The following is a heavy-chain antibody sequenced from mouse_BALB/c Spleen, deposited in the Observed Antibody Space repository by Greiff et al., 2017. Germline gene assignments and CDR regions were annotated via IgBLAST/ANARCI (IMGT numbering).Heavy chain of an antibody. J-gene: IGHJ3*01. Sequence: QVQLQQSGPGLVAPSQSLSITCTVSGFSLTGYGVNWVRQPPGKGLEWLGMIWGDGSTDYNSALKSRLSISKDNSKSQVFLKMNSLQTDDTARYYCARSTMITTRGVWFAYWGQGTLVTVSA. D-gene: IGHD2-4*01. CDR3: ARSTMITTRGVWFAY. CDR2: IWGDGST. V-gene: IGHV2-6-7*01. CDR1: GFSLTGYG.